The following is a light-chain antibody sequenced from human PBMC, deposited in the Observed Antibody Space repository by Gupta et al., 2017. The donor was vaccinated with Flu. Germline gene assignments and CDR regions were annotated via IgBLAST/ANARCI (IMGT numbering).Light chain of an antibody. CDR3: QQYNNWPET. CDR1: QSISSN. V-gene: IGKV3-15*01. J-gene: IGKJ2*01. Sequence: PATLSVSPGERATLSCRASQSISSNLAWYQQKPGQAPRLLIYGASTRATGIPARFSGSGSGTEFALTISSLQSEDFAVYYCQQYNNWPETFGQGTKLEIK. CDR2: GAS.